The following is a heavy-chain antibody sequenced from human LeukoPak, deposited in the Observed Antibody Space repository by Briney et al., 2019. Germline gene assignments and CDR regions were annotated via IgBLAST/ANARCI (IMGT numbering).Heavy chain of an antibody. D-gene: IGHD6-13*01. V-gene: IGHV3-30*02. J-gene: IGHJ4*02. Sequence: GGSLRLSCAASGFTFSSYGMHWGRQAPGKGLEWVAFIRYDGSNKYYADSVKGRFTISRDNSRNTLYLQMNSLRAEDTAVYYCAKDFFLSSWYLDYWGQGTLVTVSS. CDR3: AKDFFLSSWYLDY. CDR1: GFTFSSYG. CDR2: IRYDGSNK.